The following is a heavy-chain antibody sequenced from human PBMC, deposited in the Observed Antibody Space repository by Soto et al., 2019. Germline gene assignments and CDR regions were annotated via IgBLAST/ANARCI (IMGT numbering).Heavy chain of an antibody. J-gene: IGHJ4*02. CDR1: GFTFSSYA. CDR2: ISYDGSNK. Sequence: GGSLRLSCAASGFTFSSYAMHWVRQAPGKGLEWVAVISYDGSNKYYADSVKGRFTISRDNSKNTLYLQMNSLRAEDTAVYYCARPGSEGPGWGQGTLVTVSS. D-gene: IGHD3-10*01. CDR3: ARPGSEGPG. V-gene: IGHV3-30*04.